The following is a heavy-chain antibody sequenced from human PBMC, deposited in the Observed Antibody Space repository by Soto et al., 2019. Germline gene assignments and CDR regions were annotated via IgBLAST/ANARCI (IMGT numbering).Heavy chain of an antibody. CDR3: ARVREYNGYDYWND. V-gene: IGHV3-74*01. J-gene: IGHJ4*02. Sequence: EVQLVESGGGLVQPGGSLRVSCAASGFTFSSYWMHWDRQAPGKGLVWVSRIKSDGSSTDYSDSVKGRFTISRDNAKNALYLRMNSLRAEDTAVYYCARVREYNGYDYWNDWGQGTLVTVSS. CDR1: GFTFSSYW. D-gene: IGHD5-12*01. CDR2: IKSDGSST.